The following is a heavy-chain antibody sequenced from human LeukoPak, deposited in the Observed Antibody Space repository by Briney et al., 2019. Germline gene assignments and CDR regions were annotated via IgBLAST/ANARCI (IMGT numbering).Heavy chain of an antibody. Sequence: GESLKIPCKGSGYSFTSYWIGWVRQMPGKGLEWMGIIYPGDSDTRYSPSFQGQVTISADKSISTAYLQWSSLKASDTAMYYCARFPPIFGVVTPAGYMDVWGKGTTVTVSS. CDR1: GYSFTSYW. CDR3: ARFPPIFGVVTPAGYMDV. V-gene: IGHV5-51*01. D-gene: IGHD3-3*01. CDR2: IYPGDSDT. J-gene: IGHJ6*03.